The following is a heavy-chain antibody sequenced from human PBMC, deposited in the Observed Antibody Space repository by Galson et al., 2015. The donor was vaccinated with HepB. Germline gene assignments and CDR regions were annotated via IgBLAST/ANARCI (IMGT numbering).Heavy chain of an antibody. V-gene: IGHV1-46*03. CDR2: INPSGGST. CDR1: GYTFTSYY. J-gene: IGHJ3*02. Sequence: SVKVSCKASGYTFTSYYMHWVRQAPGQGLEWMGIINPSGGSTSYAQKFQGRATMTRDTSTSTVYMELSSLRSEDTAVYYCASSGYYDSSGLHDAFDIWGQGTMVTVSS. CDR3: ASSGYYDSSGLHDAFDI. D-gene: IGHD3-22*01.